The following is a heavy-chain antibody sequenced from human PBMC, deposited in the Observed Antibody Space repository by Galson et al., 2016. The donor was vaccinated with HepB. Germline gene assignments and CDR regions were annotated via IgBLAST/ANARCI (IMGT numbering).Heavy chain of an antibody. D-gene: IGHD3-22*01. CDR1: GFTFSSCP. J-gene: IGHJ4*02. CDR3: ARHFSGSY. Sequence: SLRLSCAASGFTFSSCPMSWVRQAPGKGLEWVSSISGSGASTTYADSVKGRFTISRDNSKNALHLQMNSLRAEDTAMYFCARHFSGSYLGQGTLVTVSS. V-gene: IGHV3-23*01. CDR2: ISGSGAST.